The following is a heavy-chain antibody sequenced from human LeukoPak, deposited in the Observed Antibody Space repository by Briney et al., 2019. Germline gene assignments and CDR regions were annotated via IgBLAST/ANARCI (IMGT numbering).Heavy chain of an antibody. CDR3: ARHHRRDSSGWGARWFDP. CDR2: VYYSGST. V-gene: IGHV4-39*01. J-gene: IGHJ5*02. Sequence: SETLSLTCTVSGGSISSSSYCWGWLRQPPGKGLEWIGSVYYSGSTYYNPSLKSRVTISVDTSKNQFSLKLTSVTAADTAVYYCARHHRRDSSGWGARWFDPWGQGTLVTVSS. D-gene: IGHD6-19*01. CDR1: GGSISSSSYC.